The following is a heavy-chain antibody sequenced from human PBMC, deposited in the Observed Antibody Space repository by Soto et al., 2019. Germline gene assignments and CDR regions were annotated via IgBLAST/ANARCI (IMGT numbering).Heavy chain of an antibody. Sequence: SETLSLTCAVYGGSFSGYYWSWIRQPPGQGREWIGEINHSGSTDYNPSLKSRVTISVDTSKNQFSLKLSSVTAADTAGYYCARDRANLGIAAAGRRLYYYGMDVWGQGTTVTVSS. CDR2: INHSGST. D-gene: IGHD6-13*01. J-gene: IGHJ6*02. V-gene: IGHV4-34*01. CDR1: GGSFSGYY. CDR3: ARDRANLGIAAAGRRLYYYGMDV.